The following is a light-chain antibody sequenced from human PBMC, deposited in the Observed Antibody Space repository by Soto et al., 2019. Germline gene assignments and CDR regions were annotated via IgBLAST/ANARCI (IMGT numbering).Light chain of an antibody. CDR2: GAS. CDR3: QQHNNLPLT. J-gene: IGKJ4*01. V-gene: IGKV3-15*01. Sequence: EIVMTQSPATLSVSPGERATLSCRASQSVSSNLAWYQQKLGQAPRLLIYGASTRATGIPARFSGSGSGTEFTLTISSLQSEDFAGYYCQQHNNLPLTFGGGTKVEIK. CDR1: QSVSSN.